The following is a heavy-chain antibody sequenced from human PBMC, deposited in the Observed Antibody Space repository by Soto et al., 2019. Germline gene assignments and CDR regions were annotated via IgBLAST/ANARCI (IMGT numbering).Heavy chain of an antibody. Sequence: ASVKVSCKASGGTFSSYAISWVRQAPGQGLEWMGGIIPIFGTANYAQKFQGRVTITADESTGTAYMELSNLRSQDTAVYYCARDRGYYGSGSYSPAPYYYGMDVWGQGTTVTVSS. CDR2: IIPIFGTA. D-gene: IGHD3-10*01. J-gene: IGHJ6*02. V-gene: IGHV1-69*13. CDR1: GGTFSSYA. CDR3: ARDRGYYGSGSYSPAPYYYGMDV.